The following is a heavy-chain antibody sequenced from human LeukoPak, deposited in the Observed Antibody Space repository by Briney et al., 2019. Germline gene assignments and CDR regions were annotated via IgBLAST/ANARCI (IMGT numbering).Heavy chain of an antibody. CDR1: GGTFSSYA. Sequence: SVKVSCKASGGTFSSYAISWVRQAPGQGLEWMGGIIPIFGTANYAQKFQGRVTITADESTSTAYMELSSLRSEDTAVYYCAGQQIAAAASTAYYYYYYMDVWGKGTTVTVSS. D-gene: IGHD6-13*01. J-gene: IGHJ6*03. V-gene: IGHV1-69*01. CDR2: IIPIFGTA. CDR3: AGQQIAAAASTAYYYYYYMDV.